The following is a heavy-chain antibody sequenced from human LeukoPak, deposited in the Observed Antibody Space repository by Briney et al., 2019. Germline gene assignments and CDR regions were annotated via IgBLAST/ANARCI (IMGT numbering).Heavy chain of an antibody. CDR1: GFTFSSYG. J-gene: IGHJ6*03. D-gene: IGHD3-3*01. CDR3: AKASHYDFWSGYPHSMDV. CDR2: ISGSGGST. Sequence: PGGTLRLSCAASGFTFSSYGMSWVRQAPGRGLEWVSAISGSGGSTYYADSVKGRFTISRDNSKNTLYLQMNSLRAEDTAVYYCAKASHYDFWSGYPHSMDVWGKGTTVTVSS. V-gene: IGHV3-23*01.